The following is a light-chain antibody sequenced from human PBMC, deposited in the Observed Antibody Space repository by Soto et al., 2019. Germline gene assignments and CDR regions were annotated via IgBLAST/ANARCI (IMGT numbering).Light chain of an antibody. CDR1: QSVTSNY. CDR2: GAS. V-gene: IGKV3D-20*02. CDR3: QQRSNWPRT. J-gene: IGKJ1*01. Sequence: EIVLTQSPGTLSLSPGERATLSCRASQSVTSNYLAWYQQKPGQAPRLLIYGASSRATGIPDRFSGSGSGTDFTLTISSLEPEDFAAYYCQQRSNWPRTFGQGTKVDIK.